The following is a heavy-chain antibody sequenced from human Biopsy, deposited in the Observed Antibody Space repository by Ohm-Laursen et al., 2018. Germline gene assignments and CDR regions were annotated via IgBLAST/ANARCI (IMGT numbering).Heavy chain of an antibody. CDR2: ISGSGAYT. D-gene: IGHD3-22*01. CDR1: GFNLDSYA. V-gene: IGHV3-21*01. J-gene: IGHJ4*02. Sequence: SLRLSCAASGFNLDSYAMTWVRQAPGRGLECVSVISGSGAYTYYADSVKGRFTISRDNAKNSLYLQMNSLRAEDTAVYYCARDWQGRAHYYDSSGYDYWGQGTLVTVSS. CDR3: ARDWQGRAHYYDSSGYDY.